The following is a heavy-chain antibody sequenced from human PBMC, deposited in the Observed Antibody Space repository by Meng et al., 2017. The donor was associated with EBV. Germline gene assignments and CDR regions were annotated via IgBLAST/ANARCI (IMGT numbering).Heavy chain of an antibody. Sequence: QGQLHAPGPGLVMPSETLSLTCTVPGGSVSSGSYYWSWIRQPPGKGLEWIGYIYYSGSTNYNPSLKSRVTISVDTSKNQFSLKLSSVTAADTAVYYCARGRYYGDYFWFDPWGQGTLVTVSS. CDR1: GGSVSSGSYY. J-gene: IGHJ5*02. CDR2: IYYSGST. CDR3: ARGRYYGDYFWFDP. D-gene: IGHD4-17*01. V-gene: IGHV4-61*01.